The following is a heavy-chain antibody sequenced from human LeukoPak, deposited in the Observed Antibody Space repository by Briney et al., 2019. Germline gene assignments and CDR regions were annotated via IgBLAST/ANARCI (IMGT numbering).Heavy chain of an antibody. Sequence: GESLKISCKGSGYSFTSYWMSWVRQAPGKGLEWVANIKQDGSEKYYVDSVKGRFTISRDNAKNSLYLQMNSLRAEDTAVYYCARAPAIREYYDFWSGYYIEVDAFDIWGQGTMVTVSS. J-gene: IGHJ3*02. CDR3: ARAPAIREYYDFWSGYYIEVDAFDI. CDR1: GYSFTSYW. D-gene: IGHD3-3*01. CDR2: IKQDGSEK. V-gene: IGHV3-7*01.